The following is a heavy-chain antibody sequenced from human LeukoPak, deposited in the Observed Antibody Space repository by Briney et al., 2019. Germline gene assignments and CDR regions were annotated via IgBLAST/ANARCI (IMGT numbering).Heavy chain of an antibody. J-gene: IGHJ4*02. Sequence: PSETLSLTCTVSGASISTNSYYWGWIRQPPGKGLEWIGSIYYSGSTYYNPSLKSRVTMSVDTSKNQFSLKLSSVTAADTAVYYCARGGYYYDSSGYYYFDYWGQGTLVTVSS. D-gene: IGHD3-22*01. CDR2: IYYSGST. CDR3: ARGGYYYDSSGYYYFDY. V-gene: IGHV4-39*07. CDR1: GASISTNSYY.